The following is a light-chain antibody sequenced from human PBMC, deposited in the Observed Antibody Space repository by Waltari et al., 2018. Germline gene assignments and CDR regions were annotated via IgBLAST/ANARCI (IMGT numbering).Light chain of an antibody. V-gene: IGKV1-33*01. J-gene: IGKJ3*01. CDR3: QRYDNLPIFA. Sequence: DIQLTQSHPSLSPSDADRVTITCRASQDITNYLNWYQQKPGKAPKLLIHDASKLEIGVPSRFSGSQSGTHFTLTISSLQPEDIGTYYCQRYDNLPIFAFGPGTKVEI. CDR1: QDITNY. CDR2: DAS.